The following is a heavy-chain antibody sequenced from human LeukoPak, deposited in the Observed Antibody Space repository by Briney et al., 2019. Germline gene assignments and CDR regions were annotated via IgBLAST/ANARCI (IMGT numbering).Heavy chain of an antibody. CDR3: AKPSRDLDSSGYSHFDY. Sequence: GGSLRLSCAASGFTVSSNYAMSWVRQAPGKGLEWVSTISGPGSSTYSADSVKGRFTISRDNSKNTLYLQMHSLRAEDTAIYYCAKPSRDLDSSGYSHFDYWGQGTLVTVSS. CDR2: ISGPGSST. D-gene: IGHD3-22*01. V-gene: IGHV3-23*01. CDR1: GFTVSSNYA. J-gene: IGHJ4*02.